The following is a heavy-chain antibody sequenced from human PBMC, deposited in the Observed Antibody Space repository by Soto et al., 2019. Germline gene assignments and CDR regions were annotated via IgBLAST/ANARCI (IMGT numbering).Heavy chain of an antibody. CDR1: GFTFSNCA. Sequence: GGSLRLSCAASGFTFSNCAMHWIRQAPGKGLEWVALISNEGTNKYYADSVKGRLTISRDNSKSILYLQMNSLRAEDTALYYCAAAFLAAEIDFWGHGTLVTVSS. D-gene: IGHD6-13*01. J-gene: IGHJ4*01. CDR3: AAAFLAAEIDF. V-gene: IGHV3-30-3*01. CDR2: ISNEGTNK.